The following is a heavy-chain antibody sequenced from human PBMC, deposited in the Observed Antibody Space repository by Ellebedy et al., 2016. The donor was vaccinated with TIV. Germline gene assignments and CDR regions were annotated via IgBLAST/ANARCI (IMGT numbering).Heavy chain of an antibody. CDR3: ARDGAVAGFGEWYFDL. Sequence: GGSLRLSCAASGFTFSSYGMHWVRQAPGKGLEWVAVIWYDGSNKYYADSVKGRFTISRDNSKNTLYLQMNSLRAEDTAVYYCARDGAVAGFGEWYFDLWGRGALVTVSS. J-gene: IGHJ2*01. CDR2: IWYDGSNK. CDR1: GFTFSSYG. V-gene: IGHV3-33*01. D-gene: IGHD6-19*01.